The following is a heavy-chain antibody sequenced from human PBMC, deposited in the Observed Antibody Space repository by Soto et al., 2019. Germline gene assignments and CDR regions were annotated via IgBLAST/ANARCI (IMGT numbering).Heavy chain of an antibody. V-gene: IGHV1-69*13. Sequence: SVKVSCKASGGTFSSYAISWVRQAPGQGLEWMGGIIPIFGTANYAQKFQGRVTITADESTSTAYMELSSLRSEDTAVYYCATSGWTRVDAFDIWGQGTMVTVSS. J-gene: IGHJ3*02. CDR3: ATSGWTRVDAFDI. D-gene: IGHD6-19*01. CDR1: GGTFSSYA. CDR2: IIPIFGTA.